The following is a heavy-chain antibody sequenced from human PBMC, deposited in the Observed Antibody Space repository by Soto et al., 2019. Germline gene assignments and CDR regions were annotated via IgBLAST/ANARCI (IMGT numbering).Heavy chain of an antibody. Sequence: GASVKVSCKASGYTFTGYYMHWVRQAPGQGLEWMGWINPNSGGTNYAQKFQGWVTMTTDTSISTAYMELSRLRSDDTAVYYCARTEKIVVVPAAHNWFDPWGQGTLVTVSS. CDR2: INPNSGGT. J-gene: IGHJ5*02. CDR3: ARTEKIVVVPAAHNWFDP. CDR1: GYTFTGYY. V-gene: IGHV1-2*04. D-gene: IGHD2-2*01.